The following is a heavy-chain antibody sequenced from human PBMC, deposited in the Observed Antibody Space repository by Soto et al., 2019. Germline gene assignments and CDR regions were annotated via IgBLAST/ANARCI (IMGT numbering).Heavy chain of an antibody. CDR1: GFTFSSYA. CDR2: ISGSGGST. J-gene: IGHJ4*02. V-gene: IGHV3-23*01. CDR3: AKDRTSSSSWYLPGFFDY. Sequence: GSLRLSCAASGFTFSSYAMSWVRQAPGKGLEWVSAISGSGGSTYYADSVKGRFTISRDNSKNTLYLQMNSLRAEDTAVYYCAKDRTSSSSWYLPGFFDYWGQGTLVTVSS. D-gene: IGHD6-13*01.